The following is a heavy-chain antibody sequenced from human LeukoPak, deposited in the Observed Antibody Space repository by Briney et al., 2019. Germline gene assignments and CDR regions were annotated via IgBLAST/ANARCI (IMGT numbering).Heavy chain of an antibody. CDR1: GFTFSSYG. V-gene: IGHV3-33*01. CDR3: ARDLAGYYDSSGYFGWFDP. Sequence: PGGSLRLSCAASGFTFSSYGMHWVRQAPGKGLEWVAVIWYDGSNKYYADSVKGRFTISRDNSKNTLYLQMNSLRAEDTAVYYCARDLAGYYDSSGYFGWFDPWGQGTLVTVSS. D-gene: IGHD3-22*01. CDR2: IWYDGSNK. J-gene: IGHJ5*02.